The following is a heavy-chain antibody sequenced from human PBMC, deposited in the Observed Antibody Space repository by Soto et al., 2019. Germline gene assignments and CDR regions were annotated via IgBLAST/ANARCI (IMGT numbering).Heavy chain of an antibody. CDR2: MSYDGSNK. CDR1: GFTFSSYG. J-gene: IGHJ6*03. CDR3: ARDTESTSNYMDV. Sequence: PGGSLRLSCAASGFTFSSYGMHWVRQAPGKGLEWVAVMSYDGSNKYYADSVKGRFTISRDNSKNTLYLQMNSLRAEDTAVYYCARDTESTSNYMDVWGKGTTVTVSS. V-gene: IGHV3-30*03. D-gene: IGHD2-2*01.